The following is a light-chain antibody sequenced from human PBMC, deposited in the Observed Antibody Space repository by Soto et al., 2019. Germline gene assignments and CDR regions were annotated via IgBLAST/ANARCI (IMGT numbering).Light chain of an antibody. CDR3: QSLTSYPLT. CDR1: QGISSS. Sequence: DIQLTQSPSFLSASVGDRVTITCRASQGISSSLAWYQQKPGTAPKLLIYIASTLQSGVPLRFSGSGSGTEFTLTISSLQTEDVANYSCQSLTSYPLTFGGGTKVERK. J-gene: IGKJ4*01. V-gene: IGKV1-9*01. CDR2: IAS.